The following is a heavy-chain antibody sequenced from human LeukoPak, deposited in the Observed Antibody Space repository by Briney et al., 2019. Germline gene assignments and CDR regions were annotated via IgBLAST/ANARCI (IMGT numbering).Heavy chain of an antibody. D-gene: IGHD3-22*01. CDR3: TRCSGTKYYYDSSPDY. V-gene: IGHV3-49*04. CDR1: GFTFGDYA. CDR2: IRSKAYGGTT. Sequence: GGSLRLSCTASGFTFGDYAMSWVRQAPGKGLEWVGFIRSKAYGGTTEYAASVKGRFTISRDDSKSIAYLQMNSLKTEDTAVYYCTRCSGTKYYYDSSPDYWGQGTLVTVSS. J-gene: IGHJ4*02.